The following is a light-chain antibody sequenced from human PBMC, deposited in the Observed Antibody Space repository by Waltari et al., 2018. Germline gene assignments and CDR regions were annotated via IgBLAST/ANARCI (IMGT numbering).Light chain of an antibody. CDR2: ANN. V-gene: IGLV1-40*01. CDR3: QSFDSSLDGYV. Sequence: QSVLTQPPSVSGAPGQRVTISCTGRRSNIWSYYYVTLYQHLPGTAPKVLIYANNNRPSGVPDRFSGSKSGASASLAITGLQAEDEADYYCQSFDSSLDGYVFGTGTKVTVL. J-gene: IGLJ1*01. CDR1: RSNIWSYYY.